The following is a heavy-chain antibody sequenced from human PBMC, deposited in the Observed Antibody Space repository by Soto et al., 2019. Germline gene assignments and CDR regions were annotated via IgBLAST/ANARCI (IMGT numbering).Heavy chain of an antibody. Sequence: QVQLVQSGAEVKKPGSSVKVSCKASGSTFSNYTISWVRQAPGQGLEWMGRIIPILGVANYAQKFQGRLTSTADKSTSTLDMAMSSLRSADPAVYYCARVAEMSTVTKGFYSYIAVWGAGTTVTVSS. J-gene: IGHJ6*03. CDR3: ARVAEMSTVTKGFYSYIAV. D-gene: IGHD4-17*01. CDR2: IIPILGVA. V-gene: IGHV1-69*02. CDR1: GSTFSNYT.